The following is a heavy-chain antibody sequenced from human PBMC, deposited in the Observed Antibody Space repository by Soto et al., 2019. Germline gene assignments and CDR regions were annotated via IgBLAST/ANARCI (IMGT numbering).Heavy chain of an antibody. CDR1: GFTFSDYY. CDR3: ARDTKVRDIVVVPAAMYYYYGMDV. CDR2: ISSSGSTI. Sequence: AGGSLRLSCAASGFTFSDYYMSWIRQAPGKGLEWVSYISSSGSTIYYADSVKGRFTISRDNAKNSLYLQMNSLRAEDTAVYYCARDTKVRDIVVVPAAMYYYYGMDVWGQGTTVTVSS. J-gene: IGHJ6*02. D-gene: IGHD2-2*01. V-gene: IGHV3-11*01.